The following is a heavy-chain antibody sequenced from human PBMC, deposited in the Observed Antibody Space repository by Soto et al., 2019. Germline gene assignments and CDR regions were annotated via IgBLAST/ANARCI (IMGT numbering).Heavy chain of an antibody. D-gene: IGHD2-2*01. CDR1: GYSFTSYW. CDR2: IYPGDSDT. Sequence: PGESLKISCKSSGYSFTSYWIAWVRQMPGKGLEWMGIIYPGDSDTRYSPSFQGQVTISVDKSISTAYLQWSSLKASDTAIYYCAKRGKESTRSFWFDPWGQGTLVTSPQ. J-gene: IGHJ5*02. V-gene: IGHV5-51*01. CDR3: AKRGKESTRSFWFDP.